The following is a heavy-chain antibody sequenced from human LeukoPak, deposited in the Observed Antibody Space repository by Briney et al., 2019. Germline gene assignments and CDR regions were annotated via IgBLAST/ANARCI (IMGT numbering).Heavy chain of an antibody. Sequence: GESLRISCKGYGYSFTSYWTIWVRQMPGKGLEWMGRINPSDSYTNYSPSLQGHVTISADKSISAAYLQWSNLKASDTAMYYCARARGDHYSFDYWGRGTLVTVSS. CDR1: GYSFTSYW. CDR2: INPSDSYT. V-gene: IGHV5-10-1*01. CDR3: ARARGDHYSFDY. D-gene: IGHD3-10*01. J-gene: IGHJ4*02.